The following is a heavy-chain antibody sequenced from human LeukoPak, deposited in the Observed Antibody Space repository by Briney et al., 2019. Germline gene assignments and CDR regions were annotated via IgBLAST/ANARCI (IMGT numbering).Heavy chain of an antibody. CDR2: IIPIFGTA. J-gene: IGHJ5*02. V-gene: IGHV1-69*05. CDR3: ARVYYDSSGYSP. D-gene: IGHD3-22*01. CDR1: GGTFSSYA. Sequence: SVKVSCKASGGTFSSYAISWVRQAPGQGLEWMERIIPIFGTANYAQKFQGRVTITTDESTSTAYMELSSLRSEDTAVYYCARVYYDSSGYSPWGQGTLVTVSS.